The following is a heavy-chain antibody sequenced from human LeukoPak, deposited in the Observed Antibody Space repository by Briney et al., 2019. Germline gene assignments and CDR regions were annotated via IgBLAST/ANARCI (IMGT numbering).Heavy chain of an antibody. J-gene: IGHJ5*02. CDR2: TSWNSGST. V-gene: IGHV3-9*01. CDR1: GFTFDDYA. CDR3: AKYNKLDSLRFDP. Sequence: PGGSLRLSCAASGFTFDDYAMHWVRQAPGKGLEWVSGTSWNSGSTGYADSVKGRFTISRDNAKNSLYLQMNSLRAEDTALYYCAKYNKLDSLRFDPWGQGTLVTVSS. D-gene: IGHD2-2*03.